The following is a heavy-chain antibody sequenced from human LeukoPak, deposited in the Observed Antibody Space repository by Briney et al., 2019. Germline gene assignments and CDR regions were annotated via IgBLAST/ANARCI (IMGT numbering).Heavy chain of an antibody. J-gene: IGHJ3*02. V-gene: IGHV3-30*04. CDR1: GFTLSSYA. D-gene: IGHD3-22*01. CDR2: ISYDGSNK. CDR3: ASLRTTYYYDSSGYPRAQEGNDAFDI. Sequence: GGSLRLSCAAPGFTLSSYAMHWVRQAPGKGLEWVAVISYDGSNKYYADSVKGRFTISRDNSKNTLYLQMNSLRAEDTAVYYCASLRTTYYYDSSGYPRAQEGNDAFDIWGQGTMVTVSS.